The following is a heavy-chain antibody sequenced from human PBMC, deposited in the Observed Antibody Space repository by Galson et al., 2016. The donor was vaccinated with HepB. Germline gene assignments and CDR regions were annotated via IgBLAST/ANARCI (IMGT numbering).Heavy chain of an antibody. D-gene: IGHD5-12*01. CDR2: TYPGGST. CDR3: ARSLALRGYSE. V-gene: IGHV3-66*01. CDR1: GFTVSSNY. J-gene: IGHJ4*02. Sequence: SLRLSCAASGFTVSSNYMAWVRQAPGKGLEWVSVTYPGGSTYYADSVKGRFTISRDSSKNTLYLQMNSLRAEDTAVYYCARSLALRGYSEGGQGTLVTVPS.